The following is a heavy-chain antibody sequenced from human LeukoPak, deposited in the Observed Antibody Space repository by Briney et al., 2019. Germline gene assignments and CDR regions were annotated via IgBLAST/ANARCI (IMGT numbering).Heavy chain of an antibody. CDR1: GFTFTSSA. Sequence: ASVKVSCKASGFTFTSSAVQWVRQARGQRLEWIGWIVVGSGNTNYAQKFQERVTITRDMSTSTAYKELSSLRSEDTAVYYCAADYGSGSYVDFDYWGQGTLVTVSS. CDR3: AADYGSGSYVDFDY. CDR2: IVVGSGNT. D-gene: IGHD3-10*01. V-gene: IGHV1-58*01. J-gene: IGHJ4*02.